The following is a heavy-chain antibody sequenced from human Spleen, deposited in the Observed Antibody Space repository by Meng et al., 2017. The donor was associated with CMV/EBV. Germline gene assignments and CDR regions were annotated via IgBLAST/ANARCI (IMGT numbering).Heavy chain of an antibody. CDR1: GYTFTAHY. V-gene: IGHV1-2*02. CDR3: ASHKNVLRFLEWSSDAFDI. CDR2: INPNSGGT. D-gene: IGHD3-3*01. J-gene: IGHJ3*02. Sequence: ASVKVFCKASGYTFTAHYFHWVRQAPGQGLEWMGWINPNSGGTKYAQKFQGRVTMTRDTAIRTAYMELSRLRSDDTAVYYCASHKNVLRFLEWSSDAFDIWGQGTMVTVSS.